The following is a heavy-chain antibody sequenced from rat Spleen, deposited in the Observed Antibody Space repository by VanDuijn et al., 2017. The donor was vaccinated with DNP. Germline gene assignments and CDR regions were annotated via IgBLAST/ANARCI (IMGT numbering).Heavy chain of an antibody. CDR3: TRDEGYYYRGY. CDR1: GFSLTNYG. V-gene: IGHV2S12*01. Sequence: QVQLRESGPGLVQPSQTLSLTCTVSGFSLTNYGVSWVRQPPGKGLEWIAAISSGGDIDYNSALKSRLSLTRDTSKNQVFLKMNSLQIEDTAIYFCTRDEGYYYRGYWGQGTLVTVSS. CDR2: ISSGGDI. J-gene: IGHJ3*01. D-gene: IGHD1-1*01.